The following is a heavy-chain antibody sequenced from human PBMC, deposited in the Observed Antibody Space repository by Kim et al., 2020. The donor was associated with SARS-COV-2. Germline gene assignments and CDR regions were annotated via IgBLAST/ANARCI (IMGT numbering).Heavy chain of an antibody. CDR2: ITSSGNTV. CDR3: ARSVVGYYPLVY. D-gene: IGHD1-26*01. V-gene: IGHV3-48*04. J-gene: IGHJ4*02. Sequence: GGSLRLSCAASGFTFGSYSMHWVRQAPGKGLEWISYITSSGNTVSYVDSVKGRFTISRDNAKNSLYLQMNSLRAEDTAVYYCARSVVGYYPLVYWGQGTL. CDR1: GFTFGSYS.